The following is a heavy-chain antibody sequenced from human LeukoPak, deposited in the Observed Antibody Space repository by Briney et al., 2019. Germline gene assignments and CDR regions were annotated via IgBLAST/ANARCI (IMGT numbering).Heavy chain of an antibody. CDR2: IYYSGST. Sequence: SETLSLTCTVSGGSISSYYWSWIRQPPGKGLEWIGYIYYSGSTNYNPSLKSRVTISVDKSKNQFSLKLSSVTAADTAVYYCARDYYDSSGSYWGQGTLVTVSS. CDR1: GGSISSYY. J-gene: IGHJ4*02. D-gene: IGHD3-22*01. V-gene: IGHV4-59*12. CDR3: ARDYYDSSGSY.